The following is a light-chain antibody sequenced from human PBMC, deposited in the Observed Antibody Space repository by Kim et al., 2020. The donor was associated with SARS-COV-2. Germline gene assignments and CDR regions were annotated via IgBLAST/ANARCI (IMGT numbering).Light chain of an antibody. CDR1: QSVGTY. Sequence: SVGDIVTITSRASQSVGTYLNCYQHKPGKAPNLLIYSASTLQSGVPSRFSGGGSGTEFTLTISSLQREDFATYYCQQTYSSLTVTFGQGTRLEIK. CDR3: QQTYSSLTVT. V-gene: IGKV1-39*01. J-gene: IGKJ5*01. CDR2: SAS.